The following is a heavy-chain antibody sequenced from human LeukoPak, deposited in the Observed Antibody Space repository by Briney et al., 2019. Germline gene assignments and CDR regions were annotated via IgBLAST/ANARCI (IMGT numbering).Heavy chain of an antibody. Sequence: GGSLRLSCAASGFTFSSYAMHWVRQAPGKGLEWVAVMSYDGSNKYYADSVKGRFTISRDNSKNTLYLQMNSLRAEDTAVYYCAREPYDSSGYSFDYWGQGTLVTVSS. CDR3: AREPYDSSGYSFDY. CDR2: MSYDGSNK. V-gene: IGHV3-30-3*01. D-gene: IGHD3-22*01. J-gene: IGHJ4*02. CDR1: GFTFSSYA.